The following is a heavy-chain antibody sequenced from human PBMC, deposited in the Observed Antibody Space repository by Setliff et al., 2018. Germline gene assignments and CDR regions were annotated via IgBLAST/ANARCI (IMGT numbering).Heavy chain of an antibody. CDR1: GFTFSSYA. CDR2: VWSDGNNQ. J-gene: IGHJ4*02. Sequence: LRLSCVASGFTFSSYAMHWVRQAPGKGLEWVAVVWSDGNNQYYADSVKGRFTVSRDNPKNSLYLQMSSLRAEDTAIYYCTRDRGGASTRDHWGQGTLVTVSS. D-gene: IGHD1-26*01. CDR3: TRDRGGASTRDH. V-gene: IGHV3-33*08.